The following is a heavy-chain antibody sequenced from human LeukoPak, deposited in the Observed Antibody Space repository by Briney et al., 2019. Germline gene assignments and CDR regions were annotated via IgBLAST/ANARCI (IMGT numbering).Heavy chain of an antibody. Sequence: GGSLRLSCAASGFTFSSYWMNWVRQAPGRGLEWVANIKYDGREKYYVDSVKGRFTISRDNAKNSLYLEMSSLRAEDTAVYYCAREPPTTVTTGGFDPWGQGTLVTVSS. J-gene: IGHJ5*02. CDR1: GFTFSSYW. D-gene: IGHD4-17*01. CDR2: IKYDGREK. CDR3: AREPPTTVTTGGFDP. V-gene: IGHV3-7*01.